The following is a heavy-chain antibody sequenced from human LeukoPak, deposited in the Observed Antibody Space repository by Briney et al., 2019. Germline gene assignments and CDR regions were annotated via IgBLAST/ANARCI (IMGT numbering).Heavy chain of an antibody. Sequence: VKPSETLSLTRTVSGGSISSYYWSWIRQPPGKGLEWIGYIYYSGSTNYNPSLKSRVTISVDTSKNQFSLKLSSVTAADTAVYYCARADRFSYWFDPWGQGTLVTVPS. V-gene: IGHV4-59*01. CDR2: IYYSGST. CDR3: ARADRFSYWFDP. J-gene: IGHJ5*02. CDR1: GGSISSYY.